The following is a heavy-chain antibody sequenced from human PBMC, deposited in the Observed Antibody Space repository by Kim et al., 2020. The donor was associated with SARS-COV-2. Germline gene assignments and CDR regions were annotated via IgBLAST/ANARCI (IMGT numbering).Heavy chain of an antibody. CDR1: GFSFSIYG. CDR2: ISNGGSPE. CDR3: AKDRSSSWALDY. D-gene: IGHD6-13*01. V-gene: IGHV3-30*18. Sequence: GGSLRLSCAASGFSFSIYGMHWVRQAPGKGLEWVALISNGGSPEYYGDSVKGRFTISRDNSKKMVYLQMNSLRAEDTALYYCAKDRSSSWALDYWGQGTLVTVSS. J-gene: IGHJ4*02.